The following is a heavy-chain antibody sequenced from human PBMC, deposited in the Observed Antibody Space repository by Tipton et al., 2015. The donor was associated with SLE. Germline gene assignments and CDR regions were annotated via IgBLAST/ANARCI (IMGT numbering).Heavy chain of an antibody. CDR2: ISSSSTI. D-gene: IGHD1-26*01. CDR3: ARYEWEIGFDY. CDR1: GFTFSSYS. Sequence: SLRLSCAASGFTFSSYSMNWVRQAPGKGLEWVSYISSSSTIYYADSVKGRFTISRDNAKNSLYLQMNSLRAEDTAVYYCARYEWEIGFDYWGQGTLVTVSS. J-gene: IGHJ4*02. V-gene: IGHV3-48*01.